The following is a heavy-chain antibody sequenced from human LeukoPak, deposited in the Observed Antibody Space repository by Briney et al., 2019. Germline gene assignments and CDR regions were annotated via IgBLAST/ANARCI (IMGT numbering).Heavy chain of an antibody. Sequence: PGGSLRLSCVASGFTFDTFAMSWVRLAPGKGLEWASGIGNTETYYADSVKGRFTISRDNSKSTIYLHMNNLRAEDTALYYCARDGQAFNSNWDYFEYWGQGTPVTVSS. D-gene: IGHD7-27*01. V-gene: IGHV3-23*01. CDR1: GFTFDTFA. CDR3: ARDGQAFNSNWDYFEY. J-gene: IGHJ4*02. CDR2: IGNTET.